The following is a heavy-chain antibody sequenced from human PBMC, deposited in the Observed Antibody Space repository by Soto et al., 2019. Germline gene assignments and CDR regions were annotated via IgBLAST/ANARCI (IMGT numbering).Heavy chain of an antibody. CDR3: ARGLECRGYCLDKPTWFAP. D-gene: IGHD2-15*01. CDR2: IIPIFGTP. Sequence: SVKVSGKASGGTFSTYTFSWVRQAPGQGLEWMGRIIPIFGTPYYAQKFQGRVTITADKSTSTVYMELSSLRSDDTAVYFCARGLECRGYCLDKPTWFAPWGQGTLVTVSS. V-gene: IGHV1-69*06. J-gene: IGHJ5*02. CDR1: GGTFSTYT.